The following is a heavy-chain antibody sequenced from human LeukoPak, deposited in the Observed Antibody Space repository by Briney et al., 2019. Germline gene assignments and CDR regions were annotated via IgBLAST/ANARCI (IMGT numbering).Heavy chain of an antibody. J-gene: IGHJ4*02. Sequence: GGSLRLSCAASGFTFSSFSMNWVRQAPGKGLEWVSYIRTSGTNTDYTGSVKGRFTISRDNAKSSLYLQMNSLRAEDTAVYYCARMNYVSSGWGAPFDYWGQGTLVTVSS. CDR2: IRTSGTNT. D-gene: IGHD1-7*01. V-gene: IGHV3-48*04. CDR1: GFTFSSFS. CDR3: ARMNYVSSGWGAPFDY.